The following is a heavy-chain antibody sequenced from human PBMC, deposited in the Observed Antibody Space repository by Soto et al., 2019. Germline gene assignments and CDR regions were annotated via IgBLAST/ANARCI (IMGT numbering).Heavy chain of an antibody. CDR2: ISAHNGNT. Sequence: QVHLVQSGAEVKKPGASVKVSCKASGYTFTSYGITWVRQAPGQGIEWMGWISAHNGNTDSAQKLQGRVIVTRDTSTSTAYMELRSLRSDDTAVYYCARGRYGDYWGQGALVTVSS. J-gene: IGHJ4*02. CDR3: ARGRYGDY. V-gene: IGHV1-18*01. CDR1: GYTFTSYG. D-gene: IGHD1-1*01.